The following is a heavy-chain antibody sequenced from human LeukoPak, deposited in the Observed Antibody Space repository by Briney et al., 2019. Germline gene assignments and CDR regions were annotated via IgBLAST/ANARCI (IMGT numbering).Heavy chain of an antibody. CDR2: ISPDGNNK. J-gene: IGHJ3*02. D-gene: IGHD2-15*01. CDR3: ARDYDYFSGHNLDAFDI. Sequence: GGSLRLSCDASGFTFTTYPMHWVRQAPGKGLEWLTLISPDGNNKDVTDSVKGRFAISRDNAKDSLYLQMDNLRVEDTAVYYCARDYDYFSGHNLDAFDIWGQGTTVTVSS. CDR1: GFTFTTYP. V-gene: IGHV3-30*09.